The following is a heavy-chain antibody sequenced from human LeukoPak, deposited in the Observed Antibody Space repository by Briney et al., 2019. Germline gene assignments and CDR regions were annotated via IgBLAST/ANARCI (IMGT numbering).Heavy chain of an antibody. Sequence: GGSLRPSCAASGFTFSSYAMSWVRQAPGKGLDWVSVIATSSSNTYYSDSVKGRFTISRDDSTNTLFLYMNSLRADDTAVYYCATYRRGPTYYFDYWGQGTLVTVSS. V-gene: IGHV3-23*01. D-gene: IGHD3-16*02. CDR3: ATYRRGPTYYFDY. CDR2: IATSSSNT. CDR1: GFTFSSYA. J-gene: IGHJ4*02.